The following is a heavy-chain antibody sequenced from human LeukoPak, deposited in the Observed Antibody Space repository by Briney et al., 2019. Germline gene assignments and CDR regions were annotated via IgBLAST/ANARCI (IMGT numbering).Heavy chain of an antibody. J-gene: IGHJ3*02. CDR1: GFTFSTSG. CDR3: ARGPHSALDTDDAFDI. Sequence: GGSLRLSCVASGFTFSTSGMHWVRQAPGKGLEWVAFIPFDGSKEYYADSVKGRFTISRDNAKNSLYLQMNSLRAEDTAVYYCARGPHSALDTDDAFDIWGQGTMVTVSS. V-gene: IGHV3-30*02. CDR2: IPFDGSKE. D-gene: IGHD5-18*01.